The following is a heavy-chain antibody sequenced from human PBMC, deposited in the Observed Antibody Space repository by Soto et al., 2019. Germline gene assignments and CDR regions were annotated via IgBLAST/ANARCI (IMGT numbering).Heavy chain of an antibody. V-gene: IGHV3-21*01. CDR1: GFTFSSYS. D-gene: IGHD3-3*01. Sequence: GGSLRLSCAASGFTFSSYSMNWVRQAPGKGLEWVSSISSSSSYIYYADSVKGRFTISRYNAKNSLYRQRNSLRAEDTAVYYCARDQVGDGHYDFWSGYYAFDIWGQGTMVTVSS. CDR3: ARDQVGDGHYDFWSGYYAFDI. CDR2: ISSSSSYI. J-gene: IGHJ3*02.